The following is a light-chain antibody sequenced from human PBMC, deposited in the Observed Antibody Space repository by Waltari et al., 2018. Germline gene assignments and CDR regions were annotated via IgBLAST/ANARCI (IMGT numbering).Light chain of an antibody. CDR3: MQGTHWPYT. Sequence: DVVMTQSPLSLPVTLGQPASISCRSSQGLVHTDGNSYLNWCQQRPGQSPRRLIYKFSNRDSGVPDRFSGSGSGTDFTLKISRVEAEDVGVYYCMQGTHWPYTFGQGTKLEI. CDR1: QGLVHTDGNSY. CDR2: KFS. V-gene: IGKV2-30*02. J-gene: IGKJ2*01.